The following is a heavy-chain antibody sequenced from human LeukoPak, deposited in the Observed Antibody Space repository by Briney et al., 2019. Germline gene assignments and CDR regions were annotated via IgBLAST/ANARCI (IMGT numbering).Heavy chain of an antibody. V-gene: IGHV3-48*01. CDR3: ATPLLYSSGWYLDY. CDR2: ISSSSSTI. J-gene: IGHJ4*02. D-gene: IGHD6-19*01. CDR1: GFTFSSYS. Sequence: PGGSLRLSCAASGFTFSSYSMNWVRQAPGKGLEWVSYISSSSSTIYYADSVKGRFTISRDNAKNSLYLQMNSLRAEDTAVYYCATPLLYSSGWYLDYWGQGTLVTVSS.